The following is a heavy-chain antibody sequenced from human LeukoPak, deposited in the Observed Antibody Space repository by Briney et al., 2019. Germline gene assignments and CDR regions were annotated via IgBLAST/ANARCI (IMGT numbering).Heavy chain of an antibody. V-gene: IGHV3-30-3*01. J-gene: IGHJ4*02. CDR3: ARERSSVVTDPRGFDY. Sequence: GRSLRLSCAASGFTSSSYAMHWVRQAPGKGLEWVAVISYDGSNKYYADSVKGRFTISRDNSKNTLYLQMNSLRAEDTAEYYCARERSSVVTDPRGFDYWGQGTLVTVSS. CDR1: GFTSSSYA. D-gene: IGHD2-21*02. CDR2: ISYDGSNK.